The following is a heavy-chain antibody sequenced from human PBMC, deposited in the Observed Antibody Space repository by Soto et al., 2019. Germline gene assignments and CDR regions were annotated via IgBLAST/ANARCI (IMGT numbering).Heavy chain of an antibody. V-gene: IGHV3-74*01. CDR1: GFTFSSYW. CDR2: INSDGSRT. J-gene: IGHJ2*01. D-gene: IGHD4-17*01. Sequence: EVQLVESGGGLVQPGGSLRLSCAGSGFTFSSYWMHWVRQAPGKGLVWVSHINSDGSRTSYADSVTGRFTISRDNAMNTLYLQRNSLRVEDTAVYYWARAAMLATVTTANWYFDLWGRGTLVTVSS. CDR3: ARAAMLATVTTANWYFDL.